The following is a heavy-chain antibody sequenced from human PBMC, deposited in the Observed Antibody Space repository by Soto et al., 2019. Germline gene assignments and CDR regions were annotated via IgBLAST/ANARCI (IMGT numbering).Heavy chain of an antibody. CDR1: GDSINNSHW. V-gene: IGHV4-4*02. CDR2: TYHSGTT. Sequence: QVQLQESGPGLVQPSGTLSLTCAVSGDSINNSHWWSWVRQTPGKGLEWIGETYHSGTTNYNPSLKTRVTISIDTSTNQFSLKINSVTAADTAVYYCAREVNSSPARGPNWFDPWGQGTLVTVSS. CDR3: AREVNSSPARGPNWFDP. D-gene: IGHD6-13*01. J-gene: IGHJ5*02.